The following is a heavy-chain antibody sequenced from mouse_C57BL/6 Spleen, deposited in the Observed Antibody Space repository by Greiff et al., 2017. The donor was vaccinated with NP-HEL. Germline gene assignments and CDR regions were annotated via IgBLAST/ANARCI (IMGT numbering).Heavy chain of an antibody. J-gene: IGHJ2*01. CDR2: IDPSDSYT. CDR1: GYTFTSYW. V-gene: IGHV1-50*01. CDR3: ARLDSRDYFDY. Sequence: QVQLQQPGAELVKPGASVKLSCKASGYTFTSYWMQWVKQRPGQGLEWIGEIDPSDSYTNYNQKFKGKATLTVDTSSSTAYMQLSSLTSEDSAFYYCARLDSRDYFDYWGQGTTLTVSS.